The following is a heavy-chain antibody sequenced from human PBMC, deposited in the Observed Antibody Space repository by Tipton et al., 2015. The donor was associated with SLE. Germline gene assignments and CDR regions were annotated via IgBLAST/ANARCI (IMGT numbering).Heavy chain of an antibody. CDR1: GFTFSNYA. Sequence: SLRLSCAASGFTFSNYAMNWVRQTPGEGLEWVSAIGGNGDSTYYADSVKGRFTISRDNSQNTLYLQMNSLRAEDTAVYCCAKDRGYDFWSAYPSSWGQGTLVTVSS. CDR2: IGGNGDST. CDR3: AKDRGYDFWSAYPSS. V-gene: IGHV3-23*01. J-gene: IGHJ5*02. D-gene: IGHD3-3*01.